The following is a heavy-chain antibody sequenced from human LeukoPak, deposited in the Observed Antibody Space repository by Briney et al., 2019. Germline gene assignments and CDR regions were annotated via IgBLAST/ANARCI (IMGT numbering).Heavy chain of an antibody. Sequence: GGSLRLSCAASGLPLSSYWVRWVRQAPGKGLEWVANIQKEGSEKYYVDSVKGRFTISRDNAENLLYLQMNSLRAEDTAMYYCVRDGSCWDYWGQGILVTVSS. J-gene: IGHJ4*02. CDR1: GLPLSSYW. CDR3: VRDGSCWDY. CDR2: IQKEGSEK. V-gene: IGHV3-7*05.